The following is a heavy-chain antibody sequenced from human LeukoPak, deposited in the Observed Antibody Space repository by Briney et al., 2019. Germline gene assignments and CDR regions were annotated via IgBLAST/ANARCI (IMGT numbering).Heavy chain of an antibody. CDR1: GYTFTSYG. CDR3: ARTKGYCSSTSCQGWFDP. D-gene: IGHD2-2*01. CDR2: INAGNGNT. J-gene: IGHJ5*02. V-gene: IGHV1-3*01. Sequence: ASVKVSCKASGYTFTSYGISWVRQAPGQRLEWMGWINAGNGNTKYSQKFQGRVTITRDTSASTAYMELSSLRSEDTAVYYCARTKGYCSSTSCQGWFDPWGQGTLVTVSS.